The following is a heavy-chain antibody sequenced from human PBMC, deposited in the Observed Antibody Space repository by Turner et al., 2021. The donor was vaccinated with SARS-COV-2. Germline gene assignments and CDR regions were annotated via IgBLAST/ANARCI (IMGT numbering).Heavy chain of an antibody. Sequence: EVQLVESGAGLVQHGGSLTLSCAASGFTFSGPAMHWVRQAPWKGLEWVSVIYSGGSTYDADSVKGRFTISRDNSKNTLYLQMNSLRAEDTAVYYCARDWGEYYFDYWGQGTLVTVSS. V-gene: IGHV3-53*01. CDR1: GFTFSGPA. D-gene: IGHD3-16*01. CDR2: IYSGGST. CDR3: ARDWGEYYFDY. J-gene: IGHJ4*02.